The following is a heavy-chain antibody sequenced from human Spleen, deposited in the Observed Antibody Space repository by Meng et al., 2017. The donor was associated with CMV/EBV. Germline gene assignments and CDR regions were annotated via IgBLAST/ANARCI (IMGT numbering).Heavy chain of an antibody. J-gene: IGHJ6*02. Sequence: GESLKISCAASGFTFSSYWMHWVRQAPGKGLGWVSHINSDGSSTSYADSVKGRFTISRDNAKNTLYLQMNSLRAEDTAVYYCARDQTHISMVRGVIVYYYYGMDVWGQGTTVTVSS. D-gene: IGHD3-10*01. V-gene: IGHV3-74*01. CDR2: INSDGSST. CDR1: GFTFSSYW. CDR3: ARDQTHISMVRGVIVYYYYGMDV.